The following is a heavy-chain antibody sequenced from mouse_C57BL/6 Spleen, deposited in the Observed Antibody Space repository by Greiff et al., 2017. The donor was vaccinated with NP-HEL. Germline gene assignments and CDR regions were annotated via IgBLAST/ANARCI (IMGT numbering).Heavy chain of an antibody. Sequence: EVQVVESGGGLVQPGGSLKLSCAASGFTFSDYGMAWVRQAPRKGPEWVAFISNLAYSIYYADTVTGRFTISRENAKNTLYLEMSSLRSEDTAMYYCARRGNSHYYAMDYWGQGTSVTGSS. CDR1: GFTFSDYG. V-gene: IGHV5-15*01. J-gene: IGHJ4*01. D-gene: IGHD2-1*01. CDR3: ARRGNSHYYAMDY. CDR2: ISNLAYSI.